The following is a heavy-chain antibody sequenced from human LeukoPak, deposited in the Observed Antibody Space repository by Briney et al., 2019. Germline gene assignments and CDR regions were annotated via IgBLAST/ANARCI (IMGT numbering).Heavy chain of an antibody. D-gene: IGHD2-2*02. CDR3: ARASPLQYCSSTSCYTSVSRLYYYYYYMDV. Sequence: SETLSLTCTVSGGSISSGGYYWSWIRQPPGKGLVWIGYIYHSGSTYYNPSLKSRVTVSVDRSKNQFSLKLISVTAADTTVYYCARASPLQYCSSTSCYTSVSRLYYYYYYMDVWGKGTTVTVSS. V-gene: IGHV4-30-2*01. CDR1: GGSISSGGYY. CDR2: IYHSGST. J-gene: IGHJ6*03.